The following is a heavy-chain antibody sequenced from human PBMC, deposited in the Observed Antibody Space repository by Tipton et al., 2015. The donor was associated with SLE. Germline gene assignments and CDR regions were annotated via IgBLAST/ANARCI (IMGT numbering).Heavy chain of an antibody. J-gene: IGHJ4*02. CDR3: TRTGIGYYDSTGYFDY. D-gene: IGHD3-22*01. CDR1: GFNFADYA. V-gene: IGHV3-49*04. CDR2: IRSMAYGGTP. Sequence: SLRLSCTSSGFNFADYAMTWVRQAPGKGLEWVGSIRSMAYGGTPEYAASVKDRFILSRDDSRGTAYLQVTSLKTEDTAVYYCTRTGIGYYDSTGYFDYWGQGTLVTVSS.